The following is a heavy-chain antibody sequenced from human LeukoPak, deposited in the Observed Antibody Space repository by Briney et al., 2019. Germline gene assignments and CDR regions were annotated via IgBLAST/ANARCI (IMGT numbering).Heavy chain of an antibody. CDR1: GYTFTSYY. CDR3: ARDYHGSGSLTTFDY. Sequence: ASVKVSCKASGYTFTSYYMHWVRQAPGQGFEWMGIINPRGGSASSAQKFQGRVTLTRDTSTSTVYMELSSLRSEDTAVYYCARDYHGSGSLTTFDYWGQRTLVTISS. V-gene: IGHV1-46*01. CDR2: INPRGGSA. D-gene: IGHD3-10*01. J-gene: IGHJ4*02.